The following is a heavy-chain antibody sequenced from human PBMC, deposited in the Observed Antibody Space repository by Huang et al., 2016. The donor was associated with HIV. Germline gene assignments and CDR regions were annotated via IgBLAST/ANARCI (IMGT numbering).Heavy chain of an antibody. J-gene: IGHJ4*02. D-gene: IGHD5-18*01. CDR3: ARPLLGYSNGYYFDN. CDR1: GYRFTNYW. CDR2: IYPCDSDT. Sequence: EVQLVQSGAVVKKPGESLKISCKGSGYRFTNYWIGWVRQMPGKGLEWMGIIYPCDSDTKYSPSFQGQVTISADKSVSTAYLQWSRLKASDSAVYYCARPLLGYSNGYYFDNWGQGTLVTVSS. V-gene: IGHV5-51*03.